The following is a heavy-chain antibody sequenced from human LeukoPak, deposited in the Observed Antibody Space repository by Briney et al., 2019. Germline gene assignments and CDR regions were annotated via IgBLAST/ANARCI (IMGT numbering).Heavy chain of an antibody. J-gene: IGHJ4*02. D-gene: IGHD3-16*01. CDR3: ATPEGGSFDY. V-gene: IGHV1-24*01. CDR1: GYTLTELS. Sequence: ASVTVSCKVSGYTLTELSMHWVRQAPGKGLEWMGGFDPEDGETIYAQKFHGRVTMTEDTSTDTAYMELSSLRSEDTAVYYCATPEGGSFDYWGQGTLVTVSS. CDR2: FDPEDGET.